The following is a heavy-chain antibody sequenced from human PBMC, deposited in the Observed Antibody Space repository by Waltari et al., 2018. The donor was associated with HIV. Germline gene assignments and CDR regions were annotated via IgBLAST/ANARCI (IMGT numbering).Heavy chain of an antibody. CDR2: INAGNDNT. CDR1: GYTLTRYA. Sequence: QVQPVQSGDEVQKPGASVKVSCQACGYTLTRYAIHSVRQAPGQRLEWMGWINAGNDNTKYSQKFQGRVTITRDTSANTAYMELSSLRSEDTAVYYCARWFSSSWYYYGMDVWGQGTTVTVSS. D-gene: IGHD6-13*01. CDR3: ARWFSSSWYYYGMDV. V-gene: IGHV1-3*01. J-gene: IGHJ6*02.